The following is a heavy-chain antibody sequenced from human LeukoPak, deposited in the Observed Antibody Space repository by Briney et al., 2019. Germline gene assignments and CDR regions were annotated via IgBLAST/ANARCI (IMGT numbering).Heavy chain of an antibody. J-gene: IGHJ5*02. D-gene: IGHD3-9*01. CDR3: ARGEGYDILTANWFDP. CDR2: IIPIFGTA. CDR1: GGTFSSYA. Sequence: SVKVSCKASGGTFSSYAISWARQAPGQGLEWMGGIIPIFGTANYAQKFQGRVTITADESTSTAYMELSSLRSEDTAVYYCARGEGYDILTANWFDPWGQGTLVTVSS. V-gene: IGHV1-69*01.